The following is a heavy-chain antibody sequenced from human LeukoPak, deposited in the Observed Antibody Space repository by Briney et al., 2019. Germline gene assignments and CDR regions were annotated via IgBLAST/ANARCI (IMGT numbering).Heavy chain of an antibody. CDR1: GFTFSSYA. V-gene: IGHV3-23*01. J-gene: IGHJ5*02. CDR2: ISGSGGST. CDR3: AREDYDFRTGYFRFRGATRFDP. D-gene: IGHD3-3*01. Sequence: GGSLRLSCAASGFTFSSYAMSWVRQAPGKGLEWVSAISGSGGSTYYAGSVKGRFTISRDNSKNTLYLQMNSLRAEDTAVYYCAREDYDFRTGYFRFRGATRFDPWGQGTLVTVSS.